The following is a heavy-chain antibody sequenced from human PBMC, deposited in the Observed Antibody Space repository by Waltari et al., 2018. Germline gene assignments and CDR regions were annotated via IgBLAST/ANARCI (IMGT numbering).Heavy chain of an antibody. D-gene: IGHD4-17*01. CDR3: ARHMTTVTTSSFDY. J-gene: IGHJ4*02. CDR2: ITHSGSS. CDR1: GSSFLSRIHS. V-gene: IGHV4-39*07. Sequence: QLQLQASGPALVKPSETLSLPSTVSGSSFLSRIHSWGWIRQSPGKGLEWIGSITHSGSSYYNPSLRSRVTLLVDTSKNQFSLRVNSVTAADMALYYCARHMTTVTTSSFDYWGQGALVTVSS.